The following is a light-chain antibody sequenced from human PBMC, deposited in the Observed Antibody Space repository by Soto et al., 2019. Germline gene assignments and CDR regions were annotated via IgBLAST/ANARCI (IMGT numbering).Light chain of an antibody. J-gene: IGLJ1*01. CDR2: DVS. CDR3: SSYSSSNTLDA. Sequence: QSALTQPASVSGSPGQSITISCTGTSSDVGGYNYVSWYQQHPGKAPKLMIYDVSNRPSGVSYRFSASKSGNTASLSISGLQAEDEADYYCSSYSSSNTLDAFGTGTKLTVL. CDR1: SSDVGGYNY. V-gene: IGLV2-14*01.